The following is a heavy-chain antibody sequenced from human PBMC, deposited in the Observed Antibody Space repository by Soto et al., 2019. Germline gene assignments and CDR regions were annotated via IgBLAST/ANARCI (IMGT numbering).Heavy chain of an antibody. CDR1: GDTFSDYY. J-gene: IGHJ6*03. CDR3: ARESGGATATLDYYYFYMDV. CDR2: INPNSGAT. Sequence: QVQLVQSGAEVRKPGASVTVSCRTSGDTFSDYYIHWVRQAPGQGLEWMGWINPNSGATNYAQKFRGWVTMTRDTSIRTVDMQLSRLRSDDTAVYYCARESGGATATLDYYYFYMDVWGTGTTVTGSS. D-gene: IGHD5-12*01. V-gene: IGHV1-2*04.